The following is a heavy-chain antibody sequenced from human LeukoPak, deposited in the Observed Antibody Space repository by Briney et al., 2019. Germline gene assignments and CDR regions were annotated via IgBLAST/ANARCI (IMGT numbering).Heavy chain of an antibody. V-gene: IGHV3-21*01. CDR1: GFTFSDYN. D-gene: IGHD2-21*02. Sequence: GGSLRLSCLASGFTFSDYNFNWVRQAPGKGLEWVSSINGGSTHKFYGDSVKGRFIISRDNAKRSVYLEMNSLRAEDTAVYYCAKDGSAYCGGDCYFDYWGQGTLVTVSS. CDR2: INGGSTHK. J-gene: IGHJ4*02. CDR3: AKDGSAYCGGDCYFDY.